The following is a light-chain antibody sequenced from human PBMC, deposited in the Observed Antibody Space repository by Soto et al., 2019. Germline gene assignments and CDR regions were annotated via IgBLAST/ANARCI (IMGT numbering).Light chain of an antibody. Sequence: EIVLTQSPATLSLSPGERATLSCRASQSVSSYLAWYQQKPGQAPRLLLYDASNRATGIPARFSGSGSGTDLTLTISSLEPEDFAVYYCQQRSNCPLTFGGGTKVEIK. CDR2: DAS. CDR1: QSVSSY. V-gene: IGKV3-11*01. J-gene: IGKJ4*01. CDR3: QQRSNCPLT.